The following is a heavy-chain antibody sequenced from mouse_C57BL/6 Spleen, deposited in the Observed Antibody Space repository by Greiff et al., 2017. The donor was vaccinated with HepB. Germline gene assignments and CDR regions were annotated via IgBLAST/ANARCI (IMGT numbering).Heavy chain of an antibody. D-gene: IGHD1-1*01. CDR1: GYTFTSYW. Sequence: QVQLQQSGAELVMPGASVKLSCKASGYTFTSYWMHWVKQRPGQGLAWIGEIDPSDSYTKYNQKFKGKSTLTVDTYSSTAYMQLSSLTSEDSTVYYWARSEITTVVATKYYAMDYWGQGTSVTVSS. J-gene: IGHJ4*01. CDR3: ARSEITTVVATKYYAMDY. CDR2: IDPSDSYT. V-gene: IGHV1-69*01.